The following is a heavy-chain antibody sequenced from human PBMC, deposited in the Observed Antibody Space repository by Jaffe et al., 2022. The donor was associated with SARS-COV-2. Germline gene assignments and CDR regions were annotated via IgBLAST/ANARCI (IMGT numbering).Heavy chain of an antibody. Sequence: QVQLQESGPGLVKPSETLSLTCTVSGGSISSYYWSWIRQPPGKGLEWIGYIYYSGSTNYNPSLKSRVTISVDTSKNQFSLKLSSVTAADTAVYYCARRRRAVAGSDYWYFDLWGRGTLVTVSS. CDR3: ARRRRAVAGSDYWYFDL. V-gene: IGHV4-59*01. CDR2: IYYSGST. J-gene: IGHJ2*01. CDR1: GGSISSYY. D-gene: IGHD6-19*01.